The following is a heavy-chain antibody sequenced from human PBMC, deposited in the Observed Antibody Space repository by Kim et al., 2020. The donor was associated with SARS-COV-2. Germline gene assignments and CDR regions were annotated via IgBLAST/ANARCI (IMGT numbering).Heavy chain of an antibody. J-gene: IGHJ6*02. D-gene: IGHD3-22*01. Sequence: GGSLRLSCAASGFTFSSYGMHWVRQAPGKGLEWVAVIWYDGSNKYYADSVKGRFTISRDNSKNTLYLQMNSLRAEDTAVYYCARDYYYDSSGYQIYYYYGMDVWGQGTTVTVSS. CDR3: ARDYYYDSSGYQIYYYYGMDV. CDR2: IWYDGSNK. CDR1: GFTFSSYG. V-gene: IGHV3-33*01.